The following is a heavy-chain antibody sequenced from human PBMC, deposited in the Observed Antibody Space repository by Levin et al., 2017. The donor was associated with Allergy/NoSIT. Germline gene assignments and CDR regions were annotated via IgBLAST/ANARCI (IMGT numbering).Heavy chain of an antibody. V-gene: IGHV4-4*02. Sequence: PSETLSLTCAVSGASISSSDWWTWVRQPPGKGLEWIGEIYLRGSSSYNPSLMSRATISVDKSQNQFPLRLRPVTAADTALYYCLRNGVPSDFDSWGQGTLVTVSS. CDR2: IYLRGSS. D-gene: IGHD3-10*01. CDR3: LRNGVPSDFDS. CDR1: GASISSSDW. J-gene: IGHJ4*02.